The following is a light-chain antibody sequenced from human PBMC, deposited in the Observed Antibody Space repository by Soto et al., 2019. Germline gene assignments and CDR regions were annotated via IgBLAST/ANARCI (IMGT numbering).Light chain of an antibody. CDR3: QQFSSYPLT. CDR1: QRISSN. CDR2: DAS. J-gene: IGKJ4*01. Sequence: DIVVTQSPSTLSVSTGERATLYCKASQRISSNLAWYQQKPGQPPRLLIYDASSRATGIPDRFSGGGSGTDFTLTISRLEPEDFAVYYCQQFSSYPLTFGGGTKVDIK. V-gene: IGKV3-20*01.